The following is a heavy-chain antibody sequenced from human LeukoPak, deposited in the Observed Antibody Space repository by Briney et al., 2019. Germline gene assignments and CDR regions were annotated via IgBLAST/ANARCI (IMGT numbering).Heavy chain of an antibody. D-gene: IGHD3-10*01. Sequence: ASVKVSCKASGYSFTGYYMHWVRQAPGQGFEWMGWINPYSGDTNYAQKFQGRVTVTRDTSISTAYMELSRLRSDDTAVYYCARDPPYYGSGSYYNVNWFDPWGQGTLVTVSS. V-gene: IGHV1-2*02. CDR1: GYSFTGYY. CDR2: INPYSGDT. J-gene: IGHJ5*02. CDR3: ARDPPYYGSGSYYNVNWFDP.